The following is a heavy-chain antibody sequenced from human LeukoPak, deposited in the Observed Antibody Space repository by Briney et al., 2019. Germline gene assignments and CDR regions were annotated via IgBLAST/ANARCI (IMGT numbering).Heavy chain of an antibody. D-gene: IGHD3-3*01. Sequence: SETLSLTCTVSGGSISSYYWSWIRQPPGKGLEWMGYIYYSGSTNYNPSLKSRVTISVDTSKNQFSLKLSSVTAADTAVYYCARGQGDFWSGYLYYFDYWGQGTLVTVSS. CDR2: IYYSGST. CDR1: GGSISSYY. V-gene: IGHV4-59*01. CDR3: ARGQGDFWSGYLYYFDY. J-gene: IGHJ4*02.